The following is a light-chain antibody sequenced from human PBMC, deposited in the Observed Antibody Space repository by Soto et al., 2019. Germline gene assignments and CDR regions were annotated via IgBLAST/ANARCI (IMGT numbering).Light chain of an antibody. J-gene: IGKJ1*01. CDR1: QSVTNF. V-gene: IGKV3-11*01. CDR3: QQRYRWPET. Sequence: EIVLTQSPGTLSLSPGERATLSCRASQSVTNFLAWYQQKPGQSPSLLIYNASHRATGIPARFSGSRSGTDFTLTISSLEPEDFAVYYCQQRYRWPETFGQGTKVDIK. CDR2: NAS.